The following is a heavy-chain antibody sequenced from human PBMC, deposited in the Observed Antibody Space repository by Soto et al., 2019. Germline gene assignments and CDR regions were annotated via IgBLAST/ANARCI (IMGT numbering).Heavy chain of an antibody. CDR2: VYHTGIT. CDR1: GFSITNNNW. Sequence: QVQLQESGPGLVKPSGTLSLTCAVSGFSITNNNWWPWVRQPPGKGLEWVGDVYHTGITNYSPSLKGRLTISVDNSKNQFSLRLTSVTAADSAVYYCARFSSSGVYYYFGMDVWGQGTTVTVSS. J-gene: IGHJ6*02. CDR3: ARFSSSGVYYYFGMDV. D-gene: IGHD6-13*01. V-gene: IGHV4-4*02.